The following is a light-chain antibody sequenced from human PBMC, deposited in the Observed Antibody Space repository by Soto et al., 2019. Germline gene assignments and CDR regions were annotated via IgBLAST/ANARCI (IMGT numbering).Light chain of an antibody. V-gene: IGLV1-44*01. J-gene: IGLJ2*01. CDR1: SSNIGSNT. Sequence: QSVLTQPPSASGTPGQRVTISCSGSSSNIGSNTVNWYQQLPGTAPKLLIYSNNQRRSGVPDRFSGSKSGTSASLAISGLQSEDEADYYCAAWDDSLNGQVVFGGGTKVTVL. CDR3: AAWDDSLNGQVV. CDR2: SNN.